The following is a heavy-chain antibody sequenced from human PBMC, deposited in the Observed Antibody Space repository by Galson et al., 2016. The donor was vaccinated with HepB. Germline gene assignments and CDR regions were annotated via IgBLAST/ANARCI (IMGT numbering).Heavy chain of an antibody. J-gene: IGHJ6*02. CDR2: ISCGGGST. Sequence: SLRLSCAASGFTFSDYAMTWVRQAPGKGLEWVSAISCGGGSTYYADSVKGRFTISRDNSKNTLFVQMNSLRADDTAVYYCAKSRAATSWGMDVWGQGTTVTVSS. D-gene: IGHD2-15*01. V-gene: IGHV3-23*01. CDR1: GFTFSDYA. CDR3: AKSRAATSWGMDV.